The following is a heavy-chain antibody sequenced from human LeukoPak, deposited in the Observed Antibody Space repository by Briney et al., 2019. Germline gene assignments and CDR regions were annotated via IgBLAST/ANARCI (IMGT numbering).Heavy chain of an antibody. Sequence: SGTLSLTCTVSGGSISSYYWSWIRQPPGKGLEWIGSIYYSGSTYYNPSLKSRVTISVDTSKNQFSLKLSSVTAADTAVYYCASEGIQLWIWGQGTLVTVSS. V-gene: IGHV4-59*12. CDR1: GGSISSYY. CDR2: IYYSGST. D-gene: IGHD5-18*01. J-gene: IGHJ4*02. CDR3: ASEGIQLWI.